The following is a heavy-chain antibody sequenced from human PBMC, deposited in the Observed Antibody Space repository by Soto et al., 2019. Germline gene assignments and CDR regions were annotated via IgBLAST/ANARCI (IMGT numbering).Heavy chain of an antibody. J-gene: IGHJ5*02. V-gene: IGHV1-18*01. D-gene: IGHD6-13*01. Sequence: EASVKVSCKASGYTFTSYGISWVRQAPGQGLEWMGWISAYNGNTNYAQKLQGRVTMTTDTSTSTAYMELRSLRSDDTVVYYCARAWYSSSWFGWFDPWGQGTLVTVSS. CDR1: GYTFTSYG. CDR3: ARAWYSSSWFGWFDP. CDR2: ISAYNGNT.